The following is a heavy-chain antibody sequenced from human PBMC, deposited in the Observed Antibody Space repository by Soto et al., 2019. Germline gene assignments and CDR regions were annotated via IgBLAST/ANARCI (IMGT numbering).Heavy chain of an antibody. V-gene: IGHV3-74*01. CDR2: INSDGSTT. D-gene: IGHD6-19*01. CDR3: ARLPGYSTGWTPFDF. J-gene: IGHJ4*02. CDR1: GFTFSNYW. Sequence: GGSLRLCCASSGFTFSNYWMHWVRQAPVKGLVWVSRINSDGSTTSHADSVKGRFTISRDNAKNTLYLQMNSLRAEDTAVYYCARLPGYSTGWTPFDFWGQGTQVTVSS.